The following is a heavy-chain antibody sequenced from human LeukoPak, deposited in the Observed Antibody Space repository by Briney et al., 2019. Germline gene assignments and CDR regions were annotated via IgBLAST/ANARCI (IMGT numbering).Heavy chain of an antibody. D-gene: IGHD3-22*01. CDR2: IEQNGGEK. CDR1: GFTFSGYW. V-gene: IGHV3-7*01. J-gene: IGHJ5*01. CDR3: AGGAGWLSDS. Sequence: PGGSLRLACAASGFTFSGYWMNWVRQAPGKGLEWAANIEQNGGEKNYVDSVRGRFTISRDNPKNSLYLEMNSLRAADTAVYYCAGGAGWLSDSWGRGTLVTVSS.